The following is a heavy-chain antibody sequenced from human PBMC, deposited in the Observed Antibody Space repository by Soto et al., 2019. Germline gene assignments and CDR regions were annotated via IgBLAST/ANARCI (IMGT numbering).Heavy chain of an antibody. D-gene: IGHD2-8*01. J-gene: IGHJ4*02. CDR1: GGSISSGGYS. CDR3: ARETSYCTNGVCYTTYFDY. CDR2: IYHSGST. Sequence: SETLSLTCAVSGGSISSGGYSWSWIRQPPGKGLEWIGYIYHSGSTYYNPSLKSRVTISVDTSKNQFSLKLSSVTAADTAVYYCARETSYCTNGVCYTTYFDYWGQGTLVTVSS. V-gene: IGHV4-30-2*01.